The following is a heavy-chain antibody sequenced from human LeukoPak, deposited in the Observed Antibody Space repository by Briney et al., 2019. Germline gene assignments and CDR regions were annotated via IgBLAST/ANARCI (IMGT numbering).Heavy chain of an antibody. Sequence: ASVKVSCKASGYTFTGYYMHWVRQAPGQGLEWMGWINPNSGGTNYAQKLQGRVTMTTDTSTSTAYMELRSLRSDDTAVYYCAREGGDYDSSGYYLDYWGQGTLVTVSS. CDR3: AREGGDYDSSGYYLDY. D-gene: IGHD3-22*01. V-gene: IGHV1-2*02. J-gene: IGHJ4*02. CDR2: INPNSGGT. CDR1: GYTFTGYY.